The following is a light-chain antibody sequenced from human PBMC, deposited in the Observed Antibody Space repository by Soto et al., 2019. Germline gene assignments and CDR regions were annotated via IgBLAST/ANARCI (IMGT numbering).Light chain of an antibody. CDR3: SAYTSSSTPFL. V-gene: IGLV2-14*01. Sequence: QSALTQPASVSGSTGQSITISCTGTSSDVGGYNYVSWYRQHPGKAPKLIIYDVSNQPSGVSVRFSGSKSGNTASLTISGLQAEDEADYYCSAYTSSSTPFLFGTGTKVTVL. CDR1: SSDVGGYNY. CDR2: DVS. J-gene: IGLJ1*01.